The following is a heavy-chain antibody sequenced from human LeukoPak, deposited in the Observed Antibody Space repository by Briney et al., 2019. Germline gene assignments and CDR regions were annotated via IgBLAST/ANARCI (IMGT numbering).Heavy chain of an antibody. Sequence: PGGSLRLSCAASGFTFSDYYMSWIRQAPGKGLEGVSYISDSGTTTYYADSVKGRFTISRDNAKNSLYLQMSSLRAEDTAVYYCAREYAYPHYWGQGILVTVSS. D-gene: IGHD2-2*02. CDR3: AREYAYPHY. J-gene: IGHJ4*02. V-gene: IGHV3-11*01. CDR1: GFTFSDYY. CDR2: ISDSGTTT.